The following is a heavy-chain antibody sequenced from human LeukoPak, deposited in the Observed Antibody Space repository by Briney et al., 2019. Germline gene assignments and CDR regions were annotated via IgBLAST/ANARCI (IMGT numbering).Heavy chain of an antibody. J-gene: IGHJ5*02. Sequence: ASVKVSCKTSGYTFTDYYIHWVRQAPGQGLEWMGWINPNSGGTNYAQKFQGRVTMTRDTSIITAYLELSRLRSEDTAVYYCARAAGWFDPWGQGTLVTVSS. CDR1: GYTFTDYY. V-gene: IGHV1-2*02. CDR2: INPNSGGT. D-gene: IGHD6-19*01. CDR3: ARAAGWFDP.